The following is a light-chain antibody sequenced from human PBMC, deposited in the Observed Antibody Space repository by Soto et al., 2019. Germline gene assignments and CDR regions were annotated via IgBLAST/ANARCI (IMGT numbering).Light chain of an antibody. CDR1: QSVSTF. Sequence: IVLTQSPATLSLSPGERATLSCRASQSVSTFLAWSQQKPGQAPRLLIYDASNRATGIPARFSGSGSGTDFTLTISSLEAEDFAVYYCQQRYNWLTFGGGTKVELK. J-gene: IGKJ4*01. V-gene: IGKV3-11*01. CDR3: QQRYNWLT. CDR2: DAS.